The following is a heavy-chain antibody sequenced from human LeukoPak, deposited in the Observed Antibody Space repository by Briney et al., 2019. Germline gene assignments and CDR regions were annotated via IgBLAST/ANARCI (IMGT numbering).Heavy chain of an antibody. CDR2: IYYSGST. J-gene: IGHJ5*02. CDR3: ARHEGGYSYGHPLFYDSSGNNWFDP. CDR1: GGSISSYY. V-gene: IGHV4-39*01. Sequence: SETLSLTCTVSGGSISSYYWGWIRQPPGKGLEWIGSIYYSGSTYYNPSLKSRVTISVDTSKNQFSLKLSSVTAADTAVYYCARHEGGYSYGHPLFYDSSGNNWFDPWGQGTLVTVSS. D-gene: IGHD3-22*01.